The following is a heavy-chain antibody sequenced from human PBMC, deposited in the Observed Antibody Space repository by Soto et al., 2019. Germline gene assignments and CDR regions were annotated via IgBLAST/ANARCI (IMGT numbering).Heavy chain of an antibody. D-gene: IGHD2-15*01. CDR1: GFTFSSYA. J-gene: IGHJ6*02. V-gene: IGHV3-23*01. CDR3: ENWEAAIVEDYYYYGMDV. CDR2: FSGSGSST. Sequence: GGSLRLSCAASGFTFSSYAMSWVRQAPGKGLEWVSAFSGSGSSTNDEDSVKGRFTISRHNYKNTMYLQMNSLRAEDTAVYYCENWEAAIVEDYYYYGMDVWGQGTTDTVSS.